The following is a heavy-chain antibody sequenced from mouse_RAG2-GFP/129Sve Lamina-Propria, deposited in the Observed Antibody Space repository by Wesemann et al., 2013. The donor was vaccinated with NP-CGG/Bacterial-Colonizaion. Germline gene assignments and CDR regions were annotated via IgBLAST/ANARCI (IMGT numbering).Heavy chain of an antibody. J-gene: IGHJ4*01. Sequence: RAPGKGLEWIGEINPDSSTINYAPSLKDKFIISRDNAKNTLYLQMSKVRSEDTALYYCARLGDYGAMDYWGQGTSVTVSS. D-gene: IGHD2-4*01. V-gene: IGHV4-1*01. CDR3: ARLGDYGAMDY. CDR2: INPDSSTI.